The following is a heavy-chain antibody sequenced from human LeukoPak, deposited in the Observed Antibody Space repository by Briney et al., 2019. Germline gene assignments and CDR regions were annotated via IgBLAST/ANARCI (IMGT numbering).Heavy chain of an antibody. CDR3: ALFGEREYYFDY. CDR1: GFSLSTSGVG. J-gene: IGHJ4*02. Sequence: SGPTLVDPTQTLTLTCTFSGFSLSTSGVGVGWIRQPPGKALEWLALIYWNDDKHYGPSLRSRLTITKDTSKNQVVLTMTNMDPVDTATYYCALFGEREYYFDYWGQGTLVTVSS. V-gene: IGHV2-5*01. D-gene: IGHD3-10*01. CDR2: IYWNDDK.